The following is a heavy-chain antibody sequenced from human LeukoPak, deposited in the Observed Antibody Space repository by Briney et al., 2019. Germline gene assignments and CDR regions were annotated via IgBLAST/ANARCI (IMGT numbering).Heavy chain of an antibody. D-gene: IGHD3-16*02. V-gene: IGHV4-38-2*02. CDR3: ARCSVAFGGVIVLNYFDY. CDR2: IYHSGST. Sequence: PSETLSLTCTVSGYSISSGYYWGWIRQPPGKGLEWIGSIYHSGSTYYNPSLKSRVTISVDTSKNQFSLKLSSVTAADTAVYYCARCSVAFGGVIVLNYFDYWGQGTLVTVSS. CDR1: GYSISSGYY. J-gene: IGHJ4*02.